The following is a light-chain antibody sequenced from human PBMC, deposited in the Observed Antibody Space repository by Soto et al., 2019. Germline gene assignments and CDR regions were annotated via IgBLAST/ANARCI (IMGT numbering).Light chain of an antibody. CDR1: QSVSSY. CDR3: QTRSNWTPLYA. V-gene: IGKV3-11*01. Sequence: EIVLTQSPATLSLSPGERATLSCRASQSVSSYLAWYQQKPGQAPRPLIYDASTRSSGIPARFSGSGSGTDFTLTISILEPDDFAVYNFQTRSNWTPLYAFGQGTKLEI. J-gene: IGKJ2*01. CDR2: DAS.